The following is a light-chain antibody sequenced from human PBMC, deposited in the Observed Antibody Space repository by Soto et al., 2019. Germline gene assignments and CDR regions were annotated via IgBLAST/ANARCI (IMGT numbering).Light chain of an antibody. Sequence: QSVLTQPASVSGSPGQSITISCTGTSSDVGSYSLVSWFQQHPGEAPKLMIFEGSKRPSGVSSRFSGSESGNTASLTISGLQAEDEADYYCCSYAGGGTLVFGGGTQLTVL. CDR3: CSYAGGGTLV. J-gene: IGLJ2*01. CDR1: SSDVGSYSL. CDR2: EGS. V-gene: IGLV2-23*01.